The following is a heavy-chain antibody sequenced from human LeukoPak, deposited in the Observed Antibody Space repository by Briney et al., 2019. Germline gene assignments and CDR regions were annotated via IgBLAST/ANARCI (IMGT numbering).Heavy chain of an antibody. CDR3: ARASSPGGYYYYYYYMDV. CDR2: IYRSGST. Sequence: SETLSLTCTVSGYSISSGYYWVWIRQPPGKGLEWIGSIYRSGSTNYNPSLKSRVTISVDTSKNQFSLKVNSVTAADTAVYYCARASSPGGYYYYYYYMDVWGKGTTVTISS. CDR1: GYSISSGYY. J-gene: IGHJ6*03. V-gene: IGHV4-38-2*02. D-gene: IGHD2-15*01.